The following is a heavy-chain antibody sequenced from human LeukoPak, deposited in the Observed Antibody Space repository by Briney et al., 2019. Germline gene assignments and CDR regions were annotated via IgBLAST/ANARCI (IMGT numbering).Heavy chain of an antibody. CDR2: IKPDGSEK. CDR3: ARDLRV. V-gene: IGHV3-7*01. Sequence: GGSPRLSCAASGFTFSSYRMSWVRHAPGKGLERVANIKPDGSEKYYVASVKARFTISRDNAKNSLYLQMNSLRAEDTAGYYCARDLRVWGKGTTVTVSS. J-gene: IGHJ6*04. CDR1: GFTFSSYR.